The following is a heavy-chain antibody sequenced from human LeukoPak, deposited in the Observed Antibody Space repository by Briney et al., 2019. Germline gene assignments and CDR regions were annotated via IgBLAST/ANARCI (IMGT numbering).Heavy chain of an antibody. CDR2: ISAYNGNT. V-gene: IGHV1-18*01. CDR1: GYTFTSYG. D-gene: IGHD3-16*01. CDR3: ARVLYYDYVWGSCDY. J-gene: IGHJ4*02. Sequence: ASVKVSCKASGYTFTSYGISWVRQAPGQGLEWMGWISAYNGNTNYAQRLQGRVTMTTDTSTSTAYMELRSLRSDDTAVYYCARVLYYDYVWGSCDYWGQGTLVTVSS.